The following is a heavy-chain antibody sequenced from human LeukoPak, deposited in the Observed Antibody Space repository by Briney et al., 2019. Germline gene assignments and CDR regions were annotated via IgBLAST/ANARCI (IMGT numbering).Heavy chain of an antibody. CDR2: ISYDGSNK. J-gene: IGHJ4*02. V-gene: IGHV3-30-3*01. CDR1: GFTFSSYA. Sequence: GGSLRLSCAASGFTFSSYAMHWVRQAPGKGLEWVAVISYDGSNKYYADSVKGRSTISRDNSKNTLYLQMNSLRAEDTAVYYCARDSYCSSTSCNGVGNYWGQGTLVTVSS. D-gene: IGHD2-2*01. CDR3: ARDSYCSSTSCNGVGNY.